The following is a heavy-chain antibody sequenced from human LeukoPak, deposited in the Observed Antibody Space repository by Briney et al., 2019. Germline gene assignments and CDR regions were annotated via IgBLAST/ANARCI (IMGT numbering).Heavy chain of an antibody. J-gene: IGHJ4*02. Sequence: GGSLTLSCTASGYTFSSYHMNWVRQAPGKGLEWVSYISSSGSTTDYADSVKGRFTISRDNAKNSLYLQMNSLRAEDTAVYYCARDDEDGESLDYWGQGTLVTVSS. V-gene: IGHV3-48*03. CDR1: GYTFSSYH. D-gene: IGHD4-17*01. CDR3: ARDDEDGESLDY. CDR2: ISSSGSTT.